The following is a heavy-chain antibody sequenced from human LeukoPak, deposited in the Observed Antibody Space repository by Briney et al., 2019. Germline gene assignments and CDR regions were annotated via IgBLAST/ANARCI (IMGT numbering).Heavy chain of an antibody. CDR2: IIPVSGTA. CDR3: AREFCSSTSCYFEY. CDR1: GGTFNSYD. Sequence: ASVKVSCKVSGGTFNSYDISWVRQAPGQGLDWMGGIIPVSGTADYAQKFQGRVTITTDVSTSTVYMELSSLRSEDTAIYYCAREFCSSTSCYFEYWGQGTLVTVSS. D-gene: IGHD2-2*01. V-gene: IGHV1-69*05. J-gene: IGHJ4*02.